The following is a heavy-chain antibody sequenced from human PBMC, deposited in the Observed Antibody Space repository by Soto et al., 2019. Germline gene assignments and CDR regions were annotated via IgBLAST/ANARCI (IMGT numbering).Heavy chain of an antibody. V-gene: IGHV4-31*03. CDR3: ARQVVVVAAMDY. CDR1: GGSISRGGYY. D-gene: IGHD2-15*01. J-gene: IGHJ4*02. CDR2: IYYSGST. Sequence: QVQLQESGPGLVKPSQTLSLTCTVSGGSISRGGYYWSWIRQHPGKGLEWIGYIYYSGSTYYNPSLKSRVTISVDTSKNQFSLKLSSVTAADTAVYYCARQVVVVAAMDYWGQGTLVTVSS.